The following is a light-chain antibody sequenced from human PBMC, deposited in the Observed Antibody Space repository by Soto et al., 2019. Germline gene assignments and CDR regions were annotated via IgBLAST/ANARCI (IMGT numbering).Light chain of an antibody. Sequence: EIVLTQSPGTPSLSPGERATLSCGASQSLSSSYLAWYQQKPGQAPRLLIYGASSRATGIPDRFSGSGSGTDFTLTISRLEPEDFAVYYCQQYVTSPWTFGQGTKVEIK. J-gene: IGKJ1*01. CDR2: GAS. CDR1: QSLSSSY. V-gene: IGKV3-20*01. CDR3: QQYVTSPWT.